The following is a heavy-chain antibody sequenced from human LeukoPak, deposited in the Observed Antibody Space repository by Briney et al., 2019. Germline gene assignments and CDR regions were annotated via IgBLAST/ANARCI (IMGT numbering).Heavy chain of an antibody. CDR2: ISAYNGNT. CDR3: ARAWPDCTNGVCYKFDY. Sequence: ASVKVSCKASGYTFTSYGISWVRQAPGQGLEWMGWISAYNGNTNYAQKLQGRVTMTTDTSTSTAYMELRSLRSDDTAVYYCARAWPDCTNGVCYKFDYWGQGTLVTVSS. D-gene: IGHD2-8*01. CDR1: GYTFTSYG. V-gene: IGHV1-18*01. J-gene: IGHJ4*02.